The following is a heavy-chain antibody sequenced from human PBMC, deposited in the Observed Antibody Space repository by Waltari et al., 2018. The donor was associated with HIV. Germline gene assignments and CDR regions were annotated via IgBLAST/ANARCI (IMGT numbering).Heavy chain of an antibody. V-gene: IGHV3-21*01. Sequence: EVQLVESGGGLVKPGGSLRLSCAASGFTFSSYSMNWVRQAPGKGLEWVSSISSSSSYIYYADSVKGRSTISRDNAKNSLYLQMNSLRAEDTAVYYCARDISYYYGMDVWGQGTTVTVSS. D-gene: IGHD3-9*01. CDR3: ARDISYYYGMDV. CDR1: GFTFSSYS. CDR2: ISSSSSYI. J-gene: IGHJ6*02.